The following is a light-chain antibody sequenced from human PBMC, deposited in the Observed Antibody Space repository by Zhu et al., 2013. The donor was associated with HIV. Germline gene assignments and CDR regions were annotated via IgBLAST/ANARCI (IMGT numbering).Light chain of an antibody. J-gene: IGKJ1*01. CDR2: GSS. V-gene: IGKV3-20*01. CDR1: QTVSYRH. Sequence: ELVLTQSPGSLSLSRGERATLSCRASQTVSYRHIAWYHQKPGQPPRLLLYGSSSRAPGIPERFSGSGSGTDFTLTITGLEPEDFGMYFCQRFGSSVTWTFGQGTKLEIK. CDR3: QRFGSSVTWT.